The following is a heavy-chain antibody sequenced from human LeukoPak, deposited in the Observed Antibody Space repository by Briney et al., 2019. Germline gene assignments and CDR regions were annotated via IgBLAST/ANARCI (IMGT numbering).Heavy chain of an antibody. D-gene: IGHD1-1*01. CDR2: IIPIFGIA. Sequence: SVKVSCKASGGTFSSYAISWVRQAPGQELEWMGRIIPIFGIANYAQKFQGRVTITADKSTSTAYMELSSLRSEDTAVYYCARMGGSVTSYWYFDLWGRGTLVSVSS. V-gene: IGHV1-69*04. J-gene: IGHJ2*01. CDR1: GGTFSSYA. CDR3: ARMGGSVTSYWYFDL.